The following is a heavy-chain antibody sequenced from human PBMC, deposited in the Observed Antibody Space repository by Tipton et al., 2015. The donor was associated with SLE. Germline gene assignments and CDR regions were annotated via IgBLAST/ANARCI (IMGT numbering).Heavy chain of an antibody. D-gene: IGHD6-13*01. CDR3: ARDGWDSSSRYYYYGMDV. CDR1: GFTVSSYA. J-gene: IGHJ6*01. CDR2: ISGSGGST. Sequence: SLRLSCAASGFTVSSYAMSWVRQAPGKGLEWVSAISGSGGSTYYADSVKGRFTISRDNSKNTLYLQMNSLRAEDTAVYYCARDGWDSSSRYYYYGMDVGGQGTTVTVSS. V-gene: IGHV3-23*01.